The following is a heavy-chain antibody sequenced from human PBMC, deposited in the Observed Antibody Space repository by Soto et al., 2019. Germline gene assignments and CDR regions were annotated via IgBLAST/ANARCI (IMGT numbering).Heavy chain of an antibody. J-gene: IGHJ4*01. CDR2: ITGSGGST. Sequence: PGGSLRLSCAASGFTFSSYSMSWVRQAPGKGLEWVSAITGSGGSTYYADSVKGRFTISRDNSKNTLYLQMNSLRAEDTAVYYCAKEGDLIGYNYGSCFDYWGHGTLVTVSS. D-gene: IGHD5-18*01. CDR3: AKEGDLIGYNYGSCFDY. CDR1: GFTFSSYS. V-gene: IGHV3-23*01.